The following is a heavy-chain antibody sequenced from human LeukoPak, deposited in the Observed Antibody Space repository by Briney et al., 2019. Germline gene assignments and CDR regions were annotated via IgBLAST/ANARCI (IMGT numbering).Heavy chain of an antibody. CDR2: IYYGGST. CDR1: GGSINGYY. CDR3: ARVRYGSGSLYYYYYYMDV. V-gene: IGHV4-59*01. J-gene: IGHJ6*03. Sequence: SETLSLTCSVSGGSINGYYWSWIRQPPGKGLEWIGFIYYGGSTSYNPSLKSRVTISVDKSKNQFSLKLSSVTAADTAVYHCARVRYGSGSLYYYYYYMDVWGKGTTVTISS. D-gene: IGHD3-10*01.